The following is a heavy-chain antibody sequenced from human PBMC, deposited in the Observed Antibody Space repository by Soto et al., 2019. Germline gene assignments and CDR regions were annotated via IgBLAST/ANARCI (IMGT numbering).Heavy chain of an antibody. CDR1: GGSFRSGSYS. Sequence: SETLSLTCTVSGGSFRSGSYSWGWIRQPPGKGLEWIGYVYHTGRTSYNPSLKSRVSISMDTSKNQFSLNLDSVTAADTAVYFCARDFAYFDSWGQGTLVTVSS. CDR3: ARDFAYFDS. J-gene: IGHJ4*02. D-gene: IGHD3-3*01. V-gene: IGHV4-61*01. CDR2: VYHTGRT.